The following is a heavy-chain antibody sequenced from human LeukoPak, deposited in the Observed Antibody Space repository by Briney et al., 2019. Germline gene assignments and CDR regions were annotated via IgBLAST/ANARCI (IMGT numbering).Heavy chain of an antibody. CDR3: ARVGSSAITHDY. D-gene: IGHD2-2*01. V-gene: IGHV4-4*07. CDR2: IYTSGST. Sequence: PSETLSLTCTVSGGSISSYYWSWIRQPAGKGLEWIGRIYTSGSTNYNPSLESRVTMSVDTSKNQFSLKLTSVTAADTAVYYCARVGSSAITHDYWGQGTLVTVSS. CDR1: GGSISSYY. J-gene: IGHJ4*02.